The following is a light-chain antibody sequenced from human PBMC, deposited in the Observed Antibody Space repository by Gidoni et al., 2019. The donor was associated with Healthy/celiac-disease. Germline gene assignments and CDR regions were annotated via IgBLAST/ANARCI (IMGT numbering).Light chain of an antibody. J-gene: IGLJ3*02. CDR3: QSYDSAIL. Sequence: NFMLTQPHSVSEAPGQTVTISCTRSSGSIASNYVQWYQQRPGRAPTTVIYEDNQRPSGVPDRFSGSIDSSSNSASLTIAGLTTEDEADYYCQSYDSAILFGGGTKLTVL. V-gene: IGLV6-57*04. CDR1: SGSIASNY. CDR2: EDN.